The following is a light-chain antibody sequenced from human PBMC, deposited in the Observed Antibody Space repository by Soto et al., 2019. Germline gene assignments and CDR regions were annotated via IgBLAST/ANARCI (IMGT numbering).Light chain of an antibody. CDR3: QSYDSNLSGSL. Sequence: QPVLTQPPSVSRAPGQRVTISCAGTSSNIGAGYGVHWYQQLPGRAPKLLIHNYVNRPSGVPDRFSGSKSGTSASLAITGLQGEDEGDYYCQSYDSNLSGSLFGGGTKVTVL. J-gene: IGLJ2*01. CDR1: SSNIGAGYG. CDR2: NYV. V-gene: IGLV1-40*01.